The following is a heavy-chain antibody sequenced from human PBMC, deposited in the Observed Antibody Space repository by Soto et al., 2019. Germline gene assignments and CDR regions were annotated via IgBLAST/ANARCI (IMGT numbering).Heavy chain of an antibody. Sequence: ASVKVSCKASGYTFTSYGISWVQQAPGQGLGWMGWISAYNGNTNYAQKLQGRVTMTTDTSTSTAYMELRSLRSDDTAVYYCARIGRSSSWARRQDYGMDVWGQGTTVTVSS. CDR1: GYTFTSYG. V-gene: IGHV1-18*04. CDR2: ISAYNGNT. J-gene: IGHJ6*02. CDR3: ARIGRSSSWARRQDYGMDV. D-gene: IGHD6-13*01.